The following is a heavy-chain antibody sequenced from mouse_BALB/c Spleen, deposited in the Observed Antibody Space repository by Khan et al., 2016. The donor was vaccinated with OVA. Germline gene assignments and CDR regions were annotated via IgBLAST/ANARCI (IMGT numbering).Heavy chain of an antibody. Sequence: VELVESGAELMKPGASVKISCKATGYTFSGYWLEWVKQRPGHGLEWIGEILPGSGSRNYNEKFKGKATFTAGISSKTTYMQLSSLTSEDSAVYYCARVNYGSRDYFDYWGQGTTLTVSS. CDR3: ARVNYGSRDYFDY. V-gene: IGHV1-9*01. CDR2: ILPGSGSR. J-gene: IGHJ2*01. CDR1: GYTFSGYW. D-gene: IGHD1-1*01.